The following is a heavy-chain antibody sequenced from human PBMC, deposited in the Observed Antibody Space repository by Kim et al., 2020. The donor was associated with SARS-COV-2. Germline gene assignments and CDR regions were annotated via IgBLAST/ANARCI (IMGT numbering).Heavy chain of an antibody. CDR3: AKDLSRTADY. V-gene: IGHV3-33*06. J-gene: IGHJ4*02. Sequence: GGSLRLSCAASGFTFSSYAMHWVRQAPGKGLEWVAVIWYDGSNKYYADSVKGRFTISRDNSKNTLYLQTNSLRAEDTAVYYCAKDLSRTADYWGQGTLVTVSS. CDR2: IWYDGSNK. D-gene: IGHD4-17*01. CDR1: GFTFSSYA.